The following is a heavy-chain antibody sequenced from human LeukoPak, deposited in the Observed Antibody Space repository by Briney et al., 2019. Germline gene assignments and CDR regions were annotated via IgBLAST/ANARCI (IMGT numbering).Heavy chain of an antibody. Sequence: GWSLRLSCAASGCICSDYAMSWVRQARGKGLEGMSTIGGRGDSNYCAASLKGSFPISSVRSKNTLYLQMRRRRAEAKAMYYCAKTRAAAGIPRDYFDDWGQGTLVTVSS. CDR3: AKTRAAAGIPRDYFDD. D-gene: IGHD6-13*01. CDR1: GCICSDYA. V-gene: IGHV3-23*01. J-gene: IGHJ4*02. CDR2: IGGRGDSN.